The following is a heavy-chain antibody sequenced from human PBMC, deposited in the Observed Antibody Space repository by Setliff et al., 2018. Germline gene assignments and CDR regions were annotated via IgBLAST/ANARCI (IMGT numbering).Heavy chain of an antibody. CDR2: IYYSGST. J-gene: IGHJ5*02. CDR3: AGNNAHLEWLFAWFDP. Sequence: PSETLSLTCTVSGGSISSGGYYWSWIRQHPGKGLEWIGSIYYSGSTYYNPSLKSRVTISVDTSKNQFSLKLSSVTAADTAVYYCAGNNAHLEWLFAWFDPWGQGTLVTVSS. V-gene: IGHV4-39*07. CDR1: GGSISSGGYY. D-gene: IGHD3-3*01.